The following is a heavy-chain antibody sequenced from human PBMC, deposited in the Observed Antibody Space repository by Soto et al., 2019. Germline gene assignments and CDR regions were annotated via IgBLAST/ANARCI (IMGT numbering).Heavy chain of an antibody. CDR2: IYRSGYT. CDR1: GGSISGSSYY. D-gene: IGHD5-12*01. Sequence: PSETLSLTCSVSGGSISGSSYYWGWIRQPPGKGLEWIGSIYRSGYTYDNPSLKGRLTISIDTSTNQFSLKLSSVTAADTAVYYCARRRGFPYYYGMDVWGQGTTVTVSS. CDR3: ARRRGFPYYYGMDV. J-gene: IGHJ6*02. V-gene: IGHV4-39*07.